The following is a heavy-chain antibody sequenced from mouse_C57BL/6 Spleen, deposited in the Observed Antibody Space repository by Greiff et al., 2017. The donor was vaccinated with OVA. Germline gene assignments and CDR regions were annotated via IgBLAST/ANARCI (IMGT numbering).Heavy chain of an antibody. CDR1: GFTFSDYY. CDR3: ARGGDTMVTSLDY. J-gene: IGHJ2*01. D-gene: IGHD2-2*01. Sequence: EVQVVESEGGLVQPGSSMKLSCTASGFTFSDYYMAWVRQVPEKGLEWVANINYDGSSTYYLDSLKSRFIISRDNAKNILYLQMSSLKSEDTATYYCARGGDTMVTSLDYWGQGTTLTVSS. CDR2: INYDGSST. V-gene: IGHV5-16*01.